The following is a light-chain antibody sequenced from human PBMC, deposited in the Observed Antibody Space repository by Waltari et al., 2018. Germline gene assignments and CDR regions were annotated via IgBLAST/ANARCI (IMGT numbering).Light chain of an antibody. V-gene: IGKV1-5*01. CDR3: QEYDSLPYT. CDR1: QTVKNN. J-gene: IGKJ2*01. Sequence: DNHITPSPSTLAAAVGGSGNITCRASQTVKNNLAWYQQKPGKAPQTVIHNASRLESGVPSKFSGSGFGTDFTLTISSLQPDDFAIYYCQEYDSLPYTFGQGTKVEIK. CDR2: NAS.